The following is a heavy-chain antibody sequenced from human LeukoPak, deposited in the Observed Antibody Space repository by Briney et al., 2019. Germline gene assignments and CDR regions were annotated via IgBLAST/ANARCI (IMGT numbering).Heavy chain of an antibody. J-gene: IGHJ4*02. CDR3: ARDLTTVTNNGDY. CDR2: ISYDGSNK. CDR1: GFTFSSYA. Sequence: GGSLTLSCAASGFTFSSYAMHWVRQAPGKGLEWVAVISYDGSNKYYADYVKGRFTIYRDNSKNTLYLQMNSLRAEDTAVYYCARDLTTVTNNGDYWGQGTLVTVSS. V-gene: IGHV3-30-3*01. D-gene: IGHD4-17*01.